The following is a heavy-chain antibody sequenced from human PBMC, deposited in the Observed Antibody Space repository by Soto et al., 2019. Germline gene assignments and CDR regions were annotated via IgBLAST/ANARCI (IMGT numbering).Heavy chain of an antibody. CDR2: ISYDGSNK. V-gene: IGHV3-30-3*01. Sequence: HLXACLRLFCTASGFCFSSHSLHWVRQTPGKGLEWVAVISYDGSNKYYADSVKGRFTVSRDSPKNTLFLQMNSLKPEDTAVYYCARATPRGIAAHGTWGSGMDVWGQGTTVTVSS. J-gene: IGHJ6*02. CDR3: ARATPRGIAAHGTWGSGMDV. D-gene: IGHD6-13*01. CDR1: GFCFSSHS.